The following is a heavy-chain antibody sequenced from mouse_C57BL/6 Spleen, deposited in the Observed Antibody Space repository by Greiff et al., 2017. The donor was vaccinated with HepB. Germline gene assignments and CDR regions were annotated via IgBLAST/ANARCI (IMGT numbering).Heavy chain of an antibody. D-gene: IGHD1-1*01. Sequence: SGAELVRPGASVKLSCTASSFNIKDDYMHWVKQRPEQGLEWIGWIDPENGDTEYASKFQGKATITADTSSNTAYLQLSSLTSEDTAVYYCTTWDTTVVAFDYWGQGTTLTVSS. CDR2: IDPENGDT. CDR3: TTWDTTVVAFDY. J-gene: IGHJ2*01. CDR1: SFNIKDDY. V-gene: IGHV14-4*01.